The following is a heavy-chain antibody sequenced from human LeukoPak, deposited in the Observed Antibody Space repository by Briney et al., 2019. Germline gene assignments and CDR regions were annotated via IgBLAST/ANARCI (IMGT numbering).Heavy chain of an antibody. D-gene: IGHD6-19*01. V-gene: IGHV1-8*01. J-gene: IGHJ4*02. CDR3: ATFDTSAWFFLDS. Sequence: GASVKVSCKASGDTFSTYDINWVRQAPGQGLEWMGWMSPKSGNAGYAQKFQGRVTMTRDTSINTAYLELKSLTSEDTAVYYCATFDTSAWFFLDSWGQGTPVTVSS. CDR2: MSPKSGNA. CDR1: GDTFSTYD.